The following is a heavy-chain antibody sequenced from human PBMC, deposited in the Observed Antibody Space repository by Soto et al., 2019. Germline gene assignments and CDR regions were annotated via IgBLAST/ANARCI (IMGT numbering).Heavy chain of an antibody. V-gene: IGHV3-21*01. J-gene: IGHJ4*02. Sequence: GGSLRLSCAASGFTFSSYSMNWGRQPPGKGLEWVSSINSSSSYIYYSDSVKVRFTIYRDNAKNSLYLQMNSLRAAATAVYYCARARPPTVVVAARSASRDYWGQGTLVTVSS. CDR2: INSSSSYI. CDR3: ARARPPTVVVAARSASRDY. D-gene: IGHD2-15*01. CDR1: GFTFSSYS.